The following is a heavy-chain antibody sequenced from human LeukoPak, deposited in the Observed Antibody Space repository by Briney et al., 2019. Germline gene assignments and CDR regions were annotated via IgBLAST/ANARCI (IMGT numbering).Heavy chain of an antibody. CDR2: IYYSGST. CDR1: GGSISSYY. CDR3: ARAPVTGHWYFDL. V-gene: IGHV4-59*01. J-gene: IGHJ2*01. D-gene: IGHD6-19*01. Sequence: SETLSLTCTVSGGSISSYYWSWIRQPPGKGLEWIGYIYYSGSTNYNPSLKSRLTISVDTSKNHFSLKLNSVTAADTAVYYCARAPVTGHWYFDLWGRGTLVTVSS.